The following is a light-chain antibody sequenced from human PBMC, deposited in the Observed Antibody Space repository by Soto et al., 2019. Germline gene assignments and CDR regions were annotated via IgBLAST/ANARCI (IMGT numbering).Light chain of an antibody. CDR3: QQYHSTPWT. Sequence: DIQMTQSPSSLSASVGDRVTITCQASQDISNYLNWYQQKPGKAPKLLIYDASNLETGVPSRFSGSGSGTDFTFTISSLQAEDVAVYYCQQYHSTPWTFGQGTKVEIK. J-gene: IGKJ1*01. V-gene: IGKV1-33*01. CDR1: QDISNY. CDR2: DAS.